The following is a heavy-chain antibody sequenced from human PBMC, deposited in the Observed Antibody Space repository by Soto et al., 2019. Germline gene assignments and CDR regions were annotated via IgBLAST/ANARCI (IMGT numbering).Heavy chain of an antibody. CDR3: DRAQLVSFDI. CDR2: IYDSGST. V-gene: IGHV4-30-4*01. Sequence: QVQLQESGPGLVKPSQTLSLTCTVSGGSISSGDYYWSWIRQPPGRGLEWSGYIYDSGSTYYNPSLKSRLTISIDTSKNQFSQKLSSVTAADTDVYSCDRAQLVSFDIWGQGTMVTVSS. J-gene: IGHJ3*02. CDR1: GGSISSGDYY. D-gene: IGHD1-26*01.